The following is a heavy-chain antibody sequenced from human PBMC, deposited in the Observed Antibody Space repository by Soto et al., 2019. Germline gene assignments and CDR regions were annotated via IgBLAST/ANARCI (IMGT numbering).Heavy chain of an antibody. CDR2: INPNSGGT. V-gene: IGHV1-2*04. D-gene: IGHD6-13*01. CDR1: GYTFTGYY. Sequence: ASVKVSCKASGYTFTGYYMHWVRQAPGQGLEWMGWINPNSGGTNYAQKFQGWVTMTRDTSISTAYMELSRLRSDDTAVYYCAIGGYSSNMGERTFEYWGQGTLVTVSS. CDR3: AIGGYSSNMGERTFEY. J-gene: IGHJ4*02.